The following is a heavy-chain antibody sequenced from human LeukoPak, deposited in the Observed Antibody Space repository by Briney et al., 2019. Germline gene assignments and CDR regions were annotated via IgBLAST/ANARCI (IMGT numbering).Heavy chain of an antibody. V-gene: IGHV1-18*01. CDR2: ISAYNGNT. D-gene: IGHD4-17*01. Sequence: ASVKVSCKASGYTFTSYGISWVRQAPGQGLEWMGWISAYNGNTNYAQKLQGRVTMTTDTSTSTVYMELRSLRSDDTAVYYCARPGHDYGFDYWGQETLVTVSS. J-gene: IGHJ4*02. CDR1: GYTFTSYG. CDR3: ARPGHDYGFDY.